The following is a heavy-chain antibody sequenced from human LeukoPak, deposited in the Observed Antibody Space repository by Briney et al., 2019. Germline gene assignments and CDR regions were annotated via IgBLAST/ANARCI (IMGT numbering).Heavy chain of an antibody. CDR2: ISAGNGNT. CDR1: GYTFTSYA. D-gene: IGHD1-26*01. J-gene: IGHJ4*02. CDR3: ARDSGSGSNDY. Sequence: ASVKVSCKASGYTFTSYAIHWVRQAPGQRLEWMGWISAGNGNTKYSQNFQGRVTFISNTTATTAFMELSSLRSEDAAVYYCARDSGSGSNDYWGQGTLVTVSS. V-gene: IGHV1-3*01.